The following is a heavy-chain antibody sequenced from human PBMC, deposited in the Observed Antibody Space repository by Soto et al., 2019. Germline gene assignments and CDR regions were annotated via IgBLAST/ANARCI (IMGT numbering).Heavy chain of an antibody. CDR1: GYRFNTYW. D-gene: IGHD2-15*01. CDR2: IDPSDSYS. Sequence: GASLKISCKGSGYRFNTYWINWVRQMPGKGLAWMGRIDPSDSYSNFSPSFRGHVTISLDMSINTAYLQWSSLKASDTALYYWAGELGRVAAEGDVWRQGTRGTVSS. CDR3: AGELGRVAAEGDV. V-gene: IGHV5-10-1*01. J-gene: IGHJ6*02.